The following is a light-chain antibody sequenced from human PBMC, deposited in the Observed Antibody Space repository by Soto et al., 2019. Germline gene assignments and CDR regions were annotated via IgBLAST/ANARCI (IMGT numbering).Light chain of an antibody. Sequence: QSALTQPRSVSGSPGQSVTISCTGTSNDVGDYVSWYQQHPGKAPKVMIYDVTKRPSGVPDRFSGSKSGNTASLTVSGLQAEDEADYYCCSLAGSSTYVFGTGTKLTVL. CDR3: CSLAGSSTYV. CDR2: DVT. CDR1: SNDVGDY. J-gene: IGLJ1*01. V-gene: IGLV2-11*01.